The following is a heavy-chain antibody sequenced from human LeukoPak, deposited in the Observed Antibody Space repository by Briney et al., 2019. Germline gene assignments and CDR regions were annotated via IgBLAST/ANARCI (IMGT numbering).Heavy chain of an antibody. Sequence: PSETLSLTCAVSGDSISSGYFWAWIRQPPGKGLEWIGSINHSGSTFYNPSLKSRVTISVDTSENQFSLKLTSVTAADTAVYYCARGLGTNQDDWGQGTLVTVSS. CDR2: INHSGST. CDR1: GDSISSGYF. CDR3: ARGLGTNQDD. J-gene: IGHJ4*02. V-gene: IGHV4-38-2*01. D-gene: IGHD6-13*01.